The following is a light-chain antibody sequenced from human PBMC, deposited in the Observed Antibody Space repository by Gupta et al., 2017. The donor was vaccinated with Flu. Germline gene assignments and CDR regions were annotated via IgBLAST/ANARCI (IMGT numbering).Light chain of an antibody. V-gene: IGLV1-47*01. CDR1: RPNIGSNY. Sequence: QSVLTQPSSAFGTPGQWFPVSCSGSRPNIGSNYVYWYQQLPGTAPKRLIYRNNQRPSGVPDRFLGSKSGTTAALAIIGLRSEDEADYYCAAWDDSLSGVVFGGGTKLTVL. CDR2: RNN. CDR3: AAWDDSLSGVV. J-gene: IGLJ2*01.